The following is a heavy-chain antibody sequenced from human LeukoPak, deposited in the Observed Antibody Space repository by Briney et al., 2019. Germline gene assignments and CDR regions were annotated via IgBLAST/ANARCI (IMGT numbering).Heavy chain of an antibody. D-gene: IGHD3-3*01. Sequence: PSETLSLTCTVSGGSISSYYWSWIRQSAGKGLEWIGRISTSGSASYNPPLKSRLTMSVDTSKNQFSLTLSSVTAADTAVYYCARSSTNTTFGVINWFDPWGQGTLVTVSS. J-gene: IGHJ5*02. CDR1: GGSISSYY. V-gene: IGHV4-4*07. CDR3: ARSSTNTTFGVINWFDP. CDR2: ISTSGSA.